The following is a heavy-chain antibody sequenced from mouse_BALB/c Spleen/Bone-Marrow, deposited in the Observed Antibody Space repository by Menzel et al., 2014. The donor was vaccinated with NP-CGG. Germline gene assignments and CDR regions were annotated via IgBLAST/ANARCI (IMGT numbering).Heavy chain of an antibody. CDR1: GYTFTDYY. D-gene: IGHD1-1*01. V-gene: IGHV1-19*01. CDR3: ARGSYYGSGYWFAY. Sequence: VQLQQPGPELVKPGASVKMSCKAFGYTFTDYYMDWVKQSHGESFEWIGRVNPYNGGTSYNQKFKGKATLTVDKSSSTAYMELNSLTSEDSAVYYCARGSYYGSGYWFAYWGQGTLVTVSA. J-gene: IGHJ3*01. CDR2: VNPYNGGT.